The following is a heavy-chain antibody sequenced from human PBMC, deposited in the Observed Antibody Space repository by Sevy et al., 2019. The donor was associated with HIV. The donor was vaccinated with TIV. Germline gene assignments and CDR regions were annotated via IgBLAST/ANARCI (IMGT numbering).Heavy chain of an antibody. D-gene: IGHD3-9*01. Sequence: GGSLRLSCVTSGFTFSSYAMSWVRQPPGRGLEWVSTLSDSGVSTYYADSVKGRFTISRDNSKNILYLQMNSLRAEDTAVYYCARDRATSATGTLFDYWGQGTLVTVSS. CDR2: LSDSGVST. J-gene: IGHJ4*02. V-gene: IGHV3-23*01. CDR1: GFTFSSYA. CDR3: ARDRATSATGTLFDY.